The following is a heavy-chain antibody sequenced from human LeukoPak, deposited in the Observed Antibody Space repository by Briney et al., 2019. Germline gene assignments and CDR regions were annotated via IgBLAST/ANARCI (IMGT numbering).Heavy chain of an antibody. Sequence: PSETLSLTCTVSGGSISHYFWSWIRQPPGKALEWIGYIYYSGSTNYNPSLKSRVTISVDTSKNQFSLKLSSVTAADTAVYYCARGGGHSYGASWGQGTLVTVSS. CDR1: GGSISHYF. D-gene: IGHD5-18*01. CDR2: IYYSGST. V-gene: IGHV4-59*08. J-gene: IGHJ5*02. CDR3: ARGGGHSYGAS.